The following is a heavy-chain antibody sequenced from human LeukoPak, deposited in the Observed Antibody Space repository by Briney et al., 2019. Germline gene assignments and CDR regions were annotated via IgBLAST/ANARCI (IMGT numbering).Heavy chain of an antibody. Sequence: GRSLRLSCAASGFTFSSYAMHWVRQAPGKGLEWVAVISYDGSNKYYADSVKGRFTISRDNSKNTLYLQMNSLRAEDTAVYYCARDLGVTWIQLWSPDYWGQGTLVTVSS. CDR3: ARDLGVTWIQLWSPDY. V-gene: IGHV3-30-3*01. D-gene: IGHD5-18*01. CDR2: ISYDGSNK. J-gene: IGHJ4*02. CDR1: GFTFSSYA.